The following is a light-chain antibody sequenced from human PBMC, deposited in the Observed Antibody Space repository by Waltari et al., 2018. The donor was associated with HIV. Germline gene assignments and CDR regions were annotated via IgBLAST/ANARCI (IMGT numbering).Light chain of an antibody. CDR1: NNDVVRYNH. V-gene: IGLV2-14*01. J-gene: IGLJ3*02. CDR3: RSYTGASTPWV. Sequence: QSSLTQPASVSGSPGQSSTISCTRTNNDVVRYNHVSWYQQPPGKAAKLMIYEVSSRPAGISNRFSGNKSGNTASMTSSGLQAEKEADYCCRSYTGASTPWVFGGGTKLTVL. CDR2: EVS.